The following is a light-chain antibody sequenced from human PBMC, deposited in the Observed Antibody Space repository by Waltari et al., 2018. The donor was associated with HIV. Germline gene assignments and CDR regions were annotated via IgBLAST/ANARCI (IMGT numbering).Light chain of an antibody. CDR3: GTWDSSLSAVV. CDR1: SSNIGKNY. Sequence: LTQPPSVSAAPGQKVTISCSGSSSNIGKNYVSWYQQLPGTAPNLLIYDNNKRPSGIPDRFSGSKSGTSATLGITGLQTGDEADYYCGTWDSSLSAVVFGGGTKLTVL. V-gene: IGLV1-51*01. CDR2: DNN. J-gene: IGLJ2*01.